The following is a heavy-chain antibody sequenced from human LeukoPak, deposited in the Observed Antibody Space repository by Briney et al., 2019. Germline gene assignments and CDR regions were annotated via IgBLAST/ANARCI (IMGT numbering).Heavy chain of an antibody. V-gene: IGHV4-39*01. CDR3: ATPSYDSSGHVPY. Sequence: PSETLSLTCTVSGSSISNSSYYWGWIRQPPGKGLEWIGNIYYSGSAFYNPSLKSRVTISVDTSKNQFSLKLNSVTAADTAVYYCATPSYDSSGHVPYWGQGTLVTVSS. J-gene: IGHJ4*02. D-gene: IGHD3-22*01. CDR1: GSSISNSSYY. CDR2: IYYSGSA.